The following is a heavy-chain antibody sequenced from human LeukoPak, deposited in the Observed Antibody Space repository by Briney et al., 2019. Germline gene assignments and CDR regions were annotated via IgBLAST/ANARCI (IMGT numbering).Heavy chain of an antibody. D-gene: IGHD6-13*01. Sequence: PSETLSLTCSVSGGSISSSSYYWGWIRQPPGKGLEWIGSIYYSGSTYYNPSLKSRVATSVDTSKTLFSLKLSSVTAADTAVYYCARHRIAPADDAFDIWGRGTMVTVSS. J-gene: IGHJ3*02. CDR2: IYYSGST. CDR3: ARHRIAPADDAFDI. V-gene: IGHV4-39*01. CDR1: GGSISSSSYY.